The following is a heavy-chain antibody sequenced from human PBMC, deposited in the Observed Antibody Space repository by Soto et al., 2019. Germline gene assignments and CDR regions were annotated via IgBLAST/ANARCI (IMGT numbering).Heavy chain of an antibody. V-gene: IGHV1-18*01. CDR1: GDTFTNYG. Sequence: GASVKVSCKASGDTFTNYGFSWVRQAPGQGLEWMGWISVYSGNTNYAQNVQGRVTMTTDTSTSTAYMELRSLRSDDTAVYYCARDRSPYYYDCSGYPHYWGQGTLVTVSS. D-gene: IGHD3-22*01. CDR2: ISVYSGNT. J-gene: IGHJ4*02. CDR3: ARDRSPYYYDCSGYPHY.